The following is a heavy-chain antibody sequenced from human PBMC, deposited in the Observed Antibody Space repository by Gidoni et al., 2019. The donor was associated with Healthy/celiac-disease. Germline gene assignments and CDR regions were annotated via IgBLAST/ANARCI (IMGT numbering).Heavy chain of an antibody. Sequence: QVQLVESGGGVVQPGRSLRLSCAASGFTFRRYAMHWVRQAPGKGLEWVAVISDDGSNKYYADSVKGRFTISRDNSKNTLYLQMNSLRAEDTAVYYCARDRGTVVVVAARAYYYYYGMDVWGQGTTVTVSS. D-gene: IGHD2-15*01. CDR2: ISDDGSNK. V-gene: IGHV3-30-3*01. CDR1: GFTFRRYA. J-gene: IGHJ6*02. CDR3: ARDRGTVVVVAARAYYYYYGMDV.